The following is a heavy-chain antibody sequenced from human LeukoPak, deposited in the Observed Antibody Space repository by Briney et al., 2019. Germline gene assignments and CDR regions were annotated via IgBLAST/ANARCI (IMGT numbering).Heavy chain of an antibody. D-gene: IGHD6-19*01. J-gene: IGHJ6*02. CDR3: ARHDPQSGWGPPGTHYYYYYGMDV. Sequence: SETLSLTCTVSGGSISSYYWSWIRQPPGKGLEWIGYIYYSGSTNYNPSLKSRVTISVDTSKDQFSLKLSSVTAADTAVYYCARHDPQSGWGPPGTHYYYYYGMDVWGQGTTVTVSS. CDR1: GGSISSYY. CDR2: IYYSGST. V-gene: IGHV4-59*08.